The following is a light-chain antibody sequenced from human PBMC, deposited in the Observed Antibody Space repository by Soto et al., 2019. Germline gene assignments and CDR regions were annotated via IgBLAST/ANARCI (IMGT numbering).Light chain of an antibody. V-gene: IGKV1-5*03. CDR3: QQYNSYPYT. CDR1: QSISSW. CDR2: KAS. Sequence: DIQMTQSPSTLSASVGGRVTITCRASQSISSWLAWYQQEPGKAPKLLIYKASSLESGVPSRFSGSGSGTEFTLTISSLQPDDFATYYCQQYNSYPYTFGQGTKVDIK. J-gene: IGKJ2*01.